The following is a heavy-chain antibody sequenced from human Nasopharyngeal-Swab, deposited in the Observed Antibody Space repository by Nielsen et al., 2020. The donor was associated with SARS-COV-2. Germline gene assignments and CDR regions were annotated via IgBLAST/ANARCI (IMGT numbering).Heavy chain of an antibody. D-gene: IGHD5-24*01. CDR1: GGSISSSSYY. J-gene: IGHJ4*02. CDR2: IYYSGST. V-gene: IGHV4-39*07. CDR3: ARGRGRDGYMRD. Sequence: SETLSLTCTVSGGSISSSSYYWGWIRQPPGKGLEWIGSIYYSGSTYYNPSLKSRVTISVDTSKNQFSLKLSSVTAADTAVYYCARGRGRDGYMRDWGQGTLVTVSS.